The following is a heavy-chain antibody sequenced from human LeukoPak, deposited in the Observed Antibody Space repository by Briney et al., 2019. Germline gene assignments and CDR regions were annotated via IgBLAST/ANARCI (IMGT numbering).Heavy chain of an antibody. CDR2: IYYRGST. Sequence: SETLSLTCTVWGDSFISYNGSWLRQPPGRGLEWIGYIYYRGSTNYNPSLKSQVTILEDTSKNQFSLKMSSVTAADTAGVYCGRDAPPYDASNIWGQGTMVTVSS. CDR1: GDSFISYN. D-gene: IGHD3-22*01. V-gene: IGHV4-59*01. J-gene: IGHJ3*02. CDR3: GRDAPPYDASNI.